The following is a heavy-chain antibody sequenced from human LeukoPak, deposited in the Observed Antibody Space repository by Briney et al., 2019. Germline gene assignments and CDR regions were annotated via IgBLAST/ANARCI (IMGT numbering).Heavy chain of an antibody. CDR3: ARLGTLRTPFDY. V-gene: IGHV4-39*07. CDR1: GGSISSGSYY. Sequence: SETLSLTCTVSGGSISSGSYYWSWIRQPPGKGLEWIGEINHSGSTNYNPSLKSRVTISVDTSKNQLSLKLSSVTAADTAVYYCARLGTLRTPFDYWGQGTLVTVSS. CDR2: INHSGST. J-gene: IGHJ4*02. D-gene: IGHD3-16*01.